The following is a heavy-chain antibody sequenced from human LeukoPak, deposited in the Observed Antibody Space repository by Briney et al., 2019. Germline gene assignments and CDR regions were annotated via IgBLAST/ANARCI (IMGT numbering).Heavy chain of an antibody. CDR3: ARDDKSGSGYFDY. CDR1: GGSITSGTYY. Sequence: SETLSLTCTVSGGSITSGTYYWSWIRQHPGKGLEWIGYIHYSGSTYYHPSLKSRVTISVDTSQNQVSLKVSSVTAADTAVYYCARDDKSGSGYFDYWGQGTLVTVSS. D-gene: IGHD3-10*01. V-gene: IGHV4-31*03. J-gene: IGHJ4*02. CDR2: IHYSGST.